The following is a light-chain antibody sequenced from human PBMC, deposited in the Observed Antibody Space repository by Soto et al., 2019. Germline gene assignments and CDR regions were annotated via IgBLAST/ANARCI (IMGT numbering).Light chain of an antibody. Sequence: EIVLTQSPATLSLSPGERATLSCRASQSVSRHLAWYQQKPGQAPRLLIYDASNRATGIPARFSGSGSGTDFTLTISSLEPEDFAVYYCQQRSNWPLITFGQGTRLEIK. V-gene: IGKV3-11*01. CDR2: DAS. CDR3: QQRSNWPLIT. CDR1: QSVSRH. J-gene: IGKJ5*01.